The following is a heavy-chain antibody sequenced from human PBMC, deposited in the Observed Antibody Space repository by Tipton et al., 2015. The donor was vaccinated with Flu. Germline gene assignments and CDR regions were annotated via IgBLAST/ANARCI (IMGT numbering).Heavy chain of an antibody. CDR2: IYYSGST. V-gene: IGHV4-59*01. CDR1: GGSISSYY. Sequence: LRLSCTVSGGSISSYYWSWIRQPPGKGLEWIGYIYYSGSTNYNPSLKSRVTISVDTSKNQFSLKLSSATAADTAVYYCARELNYGMDVWGQGTTVTVSS. J-gene: IGHJ6*02. CDR3: ARELNYGMDV.